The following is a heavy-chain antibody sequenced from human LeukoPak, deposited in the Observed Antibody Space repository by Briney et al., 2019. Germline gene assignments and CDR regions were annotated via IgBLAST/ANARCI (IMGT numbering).Heavy chain of an antibody. J-gene: IGHJ4*02. Sequence: PSETLSLTCTVSGGSISSSSYYWGWIRQPPGKGLEWIGEIYHSGSTNYNPSLKSRVTISVDKSKNQFSLKLSSVTAADTAVYYCAREGPTSTYGDYRLFDYWGQGTLVTVSS. CDR2: IYHSGST. CDR1: GGSISSSSYY. V-gene: IGHV4-39*07. D-gene: IGHD4-17*01. CDR3: AREGPTSTYGDYRLFDY.